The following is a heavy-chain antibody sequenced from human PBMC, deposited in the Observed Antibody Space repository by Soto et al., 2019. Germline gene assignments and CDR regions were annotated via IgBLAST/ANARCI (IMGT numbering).Heavy chain of an antibody. D-gene: IGHD6-19*01. Sequence: ASVKVSCKASGYTFTSYGISWVRQAPGQGLEWMGWISAYNGNTNYAQKLQGRVTVTTDTSTSTAYMELRSLRSDDTAVYYCARGSRWLVLTYFDYWGQGTLVTVSS. CDR2: ISAYNGNT. CDR3: ARGSRWLVLTYFDY. J-gene: IGHJ4*02. V-gene: IGHV1-18*04. CDR1: GYTFTSYG.